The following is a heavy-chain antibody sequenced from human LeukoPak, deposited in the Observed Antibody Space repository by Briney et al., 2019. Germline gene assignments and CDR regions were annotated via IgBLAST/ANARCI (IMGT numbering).Heavy chain of an antibody. CDR2: ISYSEST. D-gene: IGHD6-13*01. Sequence: SETLSLTCTVSSYSISSDYYWGWIRQSPGKGLEWIGSISYSESTYYNPSLKSRVTISLDTSKNQFSLSLTSVTAADTAVYYCARHDPEKPYIASPGVFDYWGQGTLVTVSS. J-gene: IGHJ4*02. CDR3: ARHDPEKPYIASPGVFDY. CDR1: SYSISSDYY. V-gene: IGHV4-38-2*02.